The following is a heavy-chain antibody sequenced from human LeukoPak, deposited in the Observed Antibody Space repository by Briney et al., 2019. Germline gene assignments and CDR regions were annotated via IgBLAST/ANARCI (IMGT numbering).Heavy chain of an antibody. V-gene: IGHV4-38-2*02. D-gene: IGHD4-23*01. CDR2: IYHSGST. CDR3: ARVEHGGKWTPDY. CDR1: GYSISSGYY. J-gene: IGHJ4*02. Sequence: SETLSLTCTVSGYSISSGYYWGWIRQPPGKGLEWIGSIYHSGSTYYNPSLKSRVTISVDTSKNQFSLKLSSVTAADTAVYYCARVEHGGKWTPDYWGQGTLVTVSS.